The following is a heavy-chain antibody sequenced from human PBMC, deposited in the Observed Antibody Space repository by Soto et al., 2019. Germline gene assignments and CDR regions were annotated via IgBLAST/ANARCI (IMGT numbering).Heavy chain of an antibody. D-gene: IGHD6-19*01. CDR1: GASISSTTYY. CDR3: ARRLAVDGHYFDY. J-gene: IGHJ4*02. CDR2: IYYSGTT. V-gene: IGHV4-39*01. Sequence: SDTLSLTCTVSGASISSTTYYWGWIRQSPGKGLEWIGSIYYSGTTYQNPSLKSRVTISIDTSKNQLSLKLSSVTAADTAVYYCARRLAVDGHYFDYWGQGTLVTVSS.